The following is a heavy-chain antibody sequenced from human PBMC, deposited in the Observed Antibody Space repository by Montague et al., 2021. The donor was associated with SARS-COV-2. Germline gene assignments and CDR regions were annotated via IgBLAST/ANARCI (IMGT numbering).Heavy chain of an antibody. Sequence: SETRSLTCSVSGDSISRSHYFWAWICQPPGMGLEWIGSIYFTGKTYYHPSLKSRVTISIDTSKNHFSLRLSSVTAADSAVFYCARWGLNNAFDIWGLGTMITISS. CDR3: ARWGLNNAFDI. V-gene: IGHV4-39*02. D-gene: IGHD1/OR15-1a*01. CDR1: GDSISRSHYF. J-gene: IGHJ3*02. CDR2: IYFTGKT.